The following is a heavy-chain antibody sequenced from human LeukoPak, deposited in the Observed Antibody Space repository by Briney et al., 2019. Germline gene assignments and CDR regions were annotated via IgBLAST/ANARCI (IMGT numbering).Heavy chain of an antibody. V-gene: IGHV1-2*02. CDR3: ARYYSLGYGYYYMDV. CDR2: INPNSGGT. D-gene: IGHD3-10*01. CDR1: GYTYTGYY. J-gene: IGHJ6*03. Sequence: ASVKVSCKASGYTYTGYYMHWVRQAPGQGLEWMGWINPNSGGTNNAQKFQGRVTMTRDTSISTAYMELSRLRSDDTAVYYCARYYSLGYGYYYMDVWGKGTTVTVSS.